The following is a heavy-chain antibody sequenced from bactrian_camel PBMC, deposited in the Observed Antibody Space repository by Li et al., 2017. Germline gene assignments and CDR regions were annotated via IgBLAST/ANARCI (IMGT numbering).Heavy chain of an antibody. CDR2: IDSDGTTT. CDR3: AKPGGGTFFWEIHF. Sequence: QVQLVESGGGLVQPGGSLRLSCAASGFTFSKDSINWVRQAPGKGLEWVAAIDSDGTTTYCTDSVKGRFTISRDNAKSTLYLRLNSLKTEDTAMYYCAKPGGGTFFWEIHFWGQGTQVTVS. D-gene: IGHD1*01. V-gene: IGHV3S6*01. J-gene: IGHJ4*01. CDR1: GFTFSKDS.